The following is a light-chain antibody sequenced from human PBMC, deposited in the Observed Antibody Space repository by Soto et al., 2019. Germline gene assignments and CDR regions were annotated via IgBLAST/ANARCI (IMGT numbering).Light chain of an antibody. CDR2: GAS. J-gene: IGKJ4*01. V-gene: IGKV3-20*01. CDR1: QDSTSGQ. CDR3: HHYGGSVTT. Sequence: ENVLAQSPGTLSLSPGERATLSCRASQDSTSGQLAWYQQKRGQAPRLLIFGASTRAAGIPDRFSGSGSGTDFVLTIARLEPEDFAVYYCHHYGGSVTTFGGGTKVEIK.